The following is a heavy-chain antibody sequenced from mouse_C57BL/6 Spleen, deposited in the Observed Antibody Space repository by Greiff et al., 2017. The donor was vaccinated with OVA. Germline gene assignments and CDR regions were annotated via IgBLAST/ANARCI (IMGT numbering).Heavy chain of an antibody. D-gene: IGHD1-1*01. CDR3: AISSYGSSPRAMDY. J-gene: IGHJ4*01. CDR2: IHPSDSDT. CDR1: GYTFTSYW. V-gene: IGHV1-74*01. Sequence: QVQLQQPGAELVKPGASVKVSCKASGYTFTSYWMHWVKQRPGQGLEWIGRIHPSDSDTNYNQKFKGKATLTVEKSSSTAYMQLSSLTSEDSAVYYCAISSYGSSPRAMDYWGQGTSVTVSS.